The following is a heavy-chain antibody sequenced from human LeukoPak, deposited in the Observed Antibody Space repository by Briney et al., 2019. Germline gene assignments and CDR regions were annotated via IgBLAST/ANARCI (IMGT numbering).Heavy chain of an antibody. J-gene: IGHJ4*02. CDR3: ARVRNIATARYYFDY. V-gene: IGHV5-51*01. Sequence: GESLKISCKHSEYSFPNYCIGWVRQMPGKGLEWMGIIYPDDSDTRYSPSFQGHVTISADRSINTAYLQWSSLKASDTATYYCARVRNIATARYYFDYWGQGTLVTVSS. CDR2: IYPDDSDT. D-gene: IGHD6-13*01. CDR1: EYSFPNYC.